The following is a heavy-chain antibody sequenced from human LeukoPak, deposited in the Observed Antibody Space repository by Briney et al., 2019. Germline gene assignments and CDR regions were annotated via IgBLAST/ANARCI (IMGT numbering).Heavy chain of an antibody. CDR1: GYTVTSYG. J-gene: IGHJ5*02. V-gene: IGHV1-18*01. CDR3: ARVAMVHWFDP. D-gene: IGHD5-18*01. Sequence: ASVKVSCKASGYTVTSYGISWVRQAPGQGLEWMGWISAYNGNTNYAQKLQGRVTMTTGTSTSTAYMELRSLRSDDTAVYYCARVAMVHWFDPWGQGTLVTVSS. CDR2: ISAYNGNT.